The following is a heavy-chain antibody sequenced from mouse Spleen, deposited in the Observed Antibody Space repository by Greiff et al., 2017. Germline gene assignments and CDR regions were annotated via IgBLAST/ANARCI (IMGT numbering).Heavy chain of an antibody. CDR1: GYTFTDYE. V-gene: IGHV1-15*01. CDR3: TRRRTHFDY. Sequence: QVQLQQSGAELVRPGASVTLSCKASGYTFTDYEMHWVKQTPVHGLEWIGAIDPGTGGTAYNQKFKGKATLTADKSSSTAYMELRSLTSEDSAVYYCTRRRTHFDYWGQGTTLTVSS. CDR2: IDPGTGGT. J-gene: IGHJ2*01.